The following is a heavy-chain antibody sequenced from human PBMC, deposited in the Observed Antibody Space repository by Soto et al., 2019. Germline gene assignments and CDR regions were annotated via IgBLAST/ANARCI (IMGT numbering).Heavy chain of an antibody. CDR2: ISWNSGSI. Sequence: GGSLRLSCAASGFTFDDYAMHWVRQAPGKGLEWVSGISWNSGSIGYADSVKGRFTISRDNAKNSLYLQMNSLRAEDTAVYYCARAVIDPWGQGTLVTVSS. CDR3: ARAVIDP. J-gene: IGHJ5*02. CDR1: GFTFDDYA. V-gene: IGHV3-9*01.